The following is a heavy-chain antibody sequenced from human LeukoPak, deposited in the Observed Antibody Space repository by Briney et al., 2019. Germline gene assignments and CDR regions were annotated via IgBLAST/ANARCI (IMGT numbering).Heavy chain of an antibody. V-gene: IGHV4-39*07. J-gene: IGHJ4*02. D-gene: IGHD7-27*01. CDR1: GGSISSSTYY. CDR3: ASRKLGNDY. CDR2: IYYSGST. Sequence: SETLSLTCSVSGGSISSSTYYWGWIRQPPGKGLEWIGSIYYSGSTYYNPSLKSRVTISIDTSKNQFSLKLSSVTAADTAVYYCASRKLGNDYWGQGTLVTVSS.